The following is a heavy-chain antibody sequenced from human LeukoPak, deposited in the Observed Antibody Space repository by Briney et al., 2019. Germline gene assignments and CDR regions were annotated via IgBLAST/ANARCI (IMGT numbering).Heavy chain of an antibody. Sequence: SETLSLTCSVSGGSISSSIYYWGWIRQPPWKGLDWIGSIYYSGSTYYNPSLKSRVTISVDTSKNQFSLKLRSVTAADTAVYYCARRLGGSGSYYYWGQGTLVTVSS. V-gene: IGHV4-39*01. CDR2: IYYSGST. D-gene: IGHD3-10*01. CDR1: GGSISSSIYY. CDR3: ARRLGGSGSYYY. J-gene: IGHJ4*02.